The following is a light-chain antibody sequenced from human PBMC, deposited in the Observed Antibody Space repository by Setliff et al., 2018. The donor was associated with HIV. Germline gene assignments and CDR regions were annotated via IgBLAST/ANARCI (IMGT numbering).Light chain of an antibody. CDR3: SSYAITNTLP. Sequence: QSALTQPASVSVSPGQSITISCTGTSSDVGGYSYVSWYQQHPGKAPKLIIYEVRNRPSGVSNRFSGSKSGNTASLTISGLQAEDEADYYCSSYAITNTLPFGTGTKV. CDR1: SSDVGGYSY. CDR2: EVR. J-gene: IGLJ1*01. V-gene: IGLV2-14*01.